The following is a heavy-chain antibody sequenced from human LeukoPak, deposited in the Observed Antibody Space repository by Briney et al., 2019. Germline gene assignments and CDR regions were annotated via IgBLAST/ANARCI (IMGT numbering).Heavy chain of an antibody. V-gene: IGHV1-46*01. Sequence: ASVKVSCKASGYTFTSYYMHWVRQAPGQGLEWMGIINPSGGSTSYAQKFQGRVTMTRDTSTSTVYMELSSLRSEDTAVYYCARDRSDEGYYYDSSGYFVYWGQGTLVTVSS. CDR1: GYTFTSYY. CDR3: ARDRSDEGYYYDSSGYFVY. J-gene: IGHJ4*02. CDR2: INPSGGST. D-gene: IGHD3-22*01.